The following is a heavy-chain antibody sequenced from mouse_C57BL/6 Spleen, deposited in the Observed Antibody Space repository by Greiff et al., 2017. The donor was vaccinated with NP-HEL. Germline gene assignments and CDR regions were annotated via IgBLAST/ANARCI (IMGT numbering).Heavy chain of an antibody. CDR2: IYPGSGST. J-gene: IGHJ4*01. CDR3: ARGGICYDYDLNYYAMDY. Sequence: QVQLQQPGAELVKPGASVKMSCKASGYTFTSYWITWVKQRPGQGLEWIGDIYPGSGSTNYNEKFKSKATLTVDTSSSTAYMQLSSLTSEDSAVYYCARGGICYDYDLNYYAMDYWGQGTSVTVSS. CDR1: GYTFTSYW. D-gene: IGHD2-4*01. V-gene: IGHV1-55*01.